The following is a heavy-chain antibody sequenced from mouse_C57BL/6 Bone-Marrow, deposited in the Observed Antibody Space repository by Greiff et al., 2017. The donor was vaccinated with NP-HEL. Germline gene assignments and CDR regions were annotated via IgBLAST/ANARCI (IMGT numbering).Heavy chain of an antibody. V-gene: IGHV1-81*01. CDR3: AKEDYYGSSGFAY. D-gene: IGHD1-1*01. J-gene: IGHJ3*01. CDR1: GYTFPSYG. Sequence: QVQLQQSGAELARPGASVKLSCKPSGYTFPSYGISWLKQGTGQGLEWIGEIYPRSGNTYYNEKFKGKATLTADKSSSTAYMELRSLTSEDSAVYFCAKEDYYGSSGFAYWGQGTLVTVSA. CDR2: IYPRSGNT.